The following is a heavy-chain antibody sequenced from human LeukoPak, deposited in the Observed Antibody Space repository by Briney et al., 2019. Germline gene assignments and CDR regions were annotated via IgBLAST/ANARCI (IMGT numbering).Heavy chain of an antibody. CDR3: ARDYSGYPELWGFDY. D-gene: IGHD5-12*01. Sequence: ASVKVSCKASGYTFTGYYMHWVRQAPGQGLEWMGWINPNSGGTNYAQKFQGRVTMTRDTSISTAYMELSRLRSDDTAVYYCARDYSGYPELWGFDYWGQGTLVTVSS. V-gene: IGHV1-2*02. J-gene: IGHJ4*02. CDR1: GYTFTGYY. CDR2: INPNSGGT.